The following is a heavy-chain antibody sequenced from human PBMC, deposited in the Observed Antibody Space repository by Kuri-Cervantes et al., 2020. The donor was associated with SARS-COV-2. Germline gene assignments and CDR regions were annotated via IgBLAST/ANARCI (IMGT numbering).Heavy chain of an antibody. CDR1: GFTFSSYT. J-gene: IGHJ4*02. CDR2: ISYDGSNK. V-gene: IGHV3-30-3*01. Sequence: GESLKISCAASGFTFSSYTMHWVRQAPGKGLEWVAVISYDGSNKYYADSVKGRFSISRDNSKNTLYLQMNSLRAEDTAVYYCARVSCSNTSCYADYWGQATLVTVSS. CDR3: ARVSCSNTSCYADY. D-gene: IGHD2-2*01.